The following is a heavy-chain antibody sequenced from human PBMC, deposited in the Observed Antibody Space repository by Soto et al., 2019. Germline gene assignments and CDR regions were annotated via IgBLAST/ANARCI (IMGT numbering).Heavy chain of an antibody. CDR2: ITTSGSDI. Sequence: PGGSLRLSCTASGFTFNRDSMNWLRQAPGKGLEWVSSITTSGSDIYYADSVKGRFTISRDNAKNSLFLQMNSLRVEDTAVYYCGRALSLYYDTVGYYQGFESGGKGTLVTAPS. CDR3: GRALSLYYDTVGYYQGFES. J-gene: IGHJ4*02. CDR1: GFTFNRDS. D-gene: IGHD3-22*01. V-gene: IGHV3-21*01.